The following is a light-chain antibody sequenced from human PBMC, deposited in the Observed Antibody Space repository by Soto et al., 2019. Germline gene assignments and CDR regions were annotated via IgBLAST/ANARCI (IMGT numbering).Light chain of an antibody. CDR2: GAS. CDR3: QQYNDWPRT. J-gene: IGKJ1*01. Sequence: EVVMTQSPVTLSVSPGERVTLSCRASQSVTSNLAWYQQKPGQAPRLLLYGASTRATGIPARFSGSGSGTEFTLTISSLQSEDFAVYYCQQYNDWPRTFGQGTKVAIK. V-gene: IGKV3-15*01. CDR1: QSVTSN.